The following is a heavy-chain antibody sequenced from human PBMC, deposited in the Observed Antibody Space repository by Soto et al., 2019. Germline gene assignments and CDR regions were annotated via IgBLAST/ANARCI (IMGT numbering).Heavy chain of an antibody. CDR3: AKVGRGGYIDWYFDL. CDR1: GFTFSSYG. D-gene: IGHD5-12*01. Sequence: QVQLVESGGGVVQPGRSLRLSCAASGFTFSSYGMHGVRQAPGKGLEWVAVISYDGSNKYYEDSVKGRFTRSRDNSKNTLYLQMNSLKAEDTAVYYCAKVGRGGYIDWYFDLWGRGTLVTVSS. V-gene: IGHV3-30*18. CDR2: ISYDGSNK. J-gene: IGHJ2*01.